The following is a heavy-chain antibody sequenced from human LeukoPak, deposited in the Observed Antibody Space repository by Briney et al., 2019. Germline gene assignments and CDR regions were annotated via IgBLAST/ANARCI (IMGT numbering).Heavy chain of an antibody. V-gene: IGHV3-30-3*01. J-gene: IGHJ4*02. Sequence: PGGSLRLSCAASGFTFSSYAIHWVRQAPGKGLEWVAVISYDGNNKYYADSVKGRFTISRDNSKNTLSLQMNSLRTEDTAVYYCASNRGVVAATHPFDYWGQGTLVTVSS. CDR2: ISYDGNNK. CDR3: ASNRGVVAATHPFDY. CDR1: GFTFSSYA. D-gene: IGHD2-15*01.